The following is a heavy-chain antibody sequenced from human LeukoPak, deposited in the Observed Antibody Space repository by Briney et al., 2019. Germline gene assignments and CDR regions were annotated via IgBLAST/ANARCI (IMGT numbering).Heavy chain of an antibody. Sequence: PGGSLRLSCAASGFTFSDYYMSWIRQAPGKGLEWVSYISSSSSYTNYADSVKGRFTISRDNAKNSLYLQMNSLRAEDTAVYYCARGTYGSGGSCYFDYWGQGTLVTVSS. CDR2: ISSSSSYT. D-gene: IGHD2-15*01. CDR3: ARGTYGSGGSCYFDY. CDR1: GFTFSDYY. J-gene: IGHJ4*02. V-gene: IGHV3-11*06.